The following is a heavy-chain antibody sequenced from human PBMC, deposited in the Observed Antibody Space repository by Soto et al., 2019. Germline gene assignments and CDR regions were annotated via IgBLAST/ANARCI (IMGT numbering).Heavy chain of an antibody. J-gene: IGHJ1*01. CDR3: AKDQAAAGTISRYFQH. V-gene: IGHV3-23*01. D-gene: IGHD6-13*01. CDR2: ISGGGGTT. CDR1: GFTFSSYA. Sequence: GVLRLSCAASGFTFSSYAMSWVRQAPGKGLEWVSGISGGGGTTYYADSVKGRFTISRDNSKNTLYLQVNSLRAEDTAVYYCAKDQAAAGTISRYFQHWGQGTLVTVSS.